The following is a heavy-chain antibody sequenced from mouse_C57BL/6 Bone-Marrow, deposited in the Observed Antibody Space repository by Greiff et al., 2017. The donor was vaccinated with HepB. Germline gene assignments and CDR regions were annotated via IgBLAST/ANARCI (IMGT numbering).Heavy chain of an antibody. CDR1: GYTFTSYW. J-gene: IGHJ4*01. CDR3: ARDYDYDGGSYCAMDY. D-gene: IGHD2-4*01. V-gene: IGHV1-64*01. Sequence: VQLQQPGAELVKPGASVKLSCKASGYTFTSYWMHWVKQRPGQGLEWIGMIHPNSGSTNYNEKFKSKATLTVDKSSSTAYMQLSSLTSEDSAVYYCARDYDYDGGSYCAMDYWGQGTSVTVSS. CDR2: IHPNSGST.